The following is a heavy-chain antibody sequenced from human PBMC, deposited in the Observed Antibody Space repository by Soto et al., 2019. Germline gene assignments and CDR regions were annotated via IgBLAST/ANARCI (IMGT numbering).Heavy chain of an antibody. CDR1: GYTFTSYG. CDR3: ARVMGSGYYGSGSYSFHYYYGMDV. Sequence: ASVKVSCKASGYTFTSYGISWVRQAPGQGLEWMGWISAYNGDTNYAQKLQGRVTMTTDTSTSTAYMELRSLRSDDTAVYYCARVMGSGYYGSGSYSFHYYYGMDVWGQGTTVTRLL. CDR2: ISAYNGDT. V-gene: IGHV1-18*04. D-gene: IGHD3-10*01. J-gene: IGHJ6*02.